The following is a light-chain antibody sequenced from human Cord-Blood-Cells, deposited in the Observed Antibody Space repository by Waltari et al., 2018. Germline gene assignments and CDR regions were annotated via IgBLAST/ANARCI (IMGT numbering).Light chain of an antibody. CDR2: EDS. CDR1: SSDVGSYNL. V-gene: IGLV2-23*01. Sequence: QSALTQPASVSGSPGQSITISCTGTSSDVGSYNLFSWYQQHPGKTPKLMIYEDSKRPSGVSKRFSGSKSGNTASLTISGLQAEDEADYYCCSYAGSSTWVFGGGTKLTVL. J-gene: IGLJ3*02. CDR3: CSYAGSSTWV.